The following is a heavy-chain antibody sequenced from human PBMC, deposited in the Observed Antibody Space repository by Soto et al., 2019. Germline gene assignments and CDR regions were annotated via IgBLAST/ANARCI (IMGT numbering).Heavy chain of an antibody. D-gene: IGHD6-6*01. CDR3: ARDRLHTSSSITFYY. CDR2: VSTYNGNT. J-gene: IGHJ4*02. V-gene: IGHV1-18*01. Sequence: ASVKVSCKASGYTFTTYAISWVRQAPGQGLEWMGWVSTYNGNTDYAQNLQGRVTMTTDTSTNTAYMELRSLRSDDTAVYYCARDRLHTSSSITFYYWGQGALVTVSS. CDR1: GYTFTTYA.